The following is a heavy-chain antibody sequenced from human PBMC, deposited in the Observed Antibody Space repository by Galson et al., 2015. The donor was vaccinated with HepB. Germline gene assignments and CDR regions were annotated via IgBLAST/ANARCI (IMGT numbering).Heavy chain of an antibody. J-gene: IGHJ6*02. Sequence: CAISGDSVSNNNAAWYWIRQSPLRGLEWLGRTYYRAKWYNDYAKSLRSRITINPDTSKNQFSLQLNSVTPEDTAVYYCARVSGTIYYYGMDVWGQGTTVSVSS. V-gene: IGHV6-1*01. D-gene: IGHD6-13*01. CDR2: TYYRAKWYN. CDR3: ARVSGTIYYYGMDV. CDR1: GDSVSNNNAA.